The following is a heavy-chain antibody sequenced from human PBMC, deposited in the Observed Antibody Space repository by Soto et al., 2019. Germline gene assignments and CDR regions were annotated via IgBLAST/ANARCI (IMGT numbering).Heavy chain of an antibody. CDR3: ARAFDSSSGYYGDGFDP. J-gene: IGHJ5*02. CDR2: IRYDGSNK. Sequence: QVQLVESGGGVVQPGRSLRLSCAASGFTFSSYVMHWVRQAPGKGLEGVAVIRYDGSNKYYADSVKGRFTISRDNSMNTLYLQMNSLRAEDTAVYYCARAFDSSSGYYGDGFDPWGQGTLVTVSS. D-gene: IGHD3-22*01. CDR1: GFTFSSYV. V-gene: IGHV3-33*01.